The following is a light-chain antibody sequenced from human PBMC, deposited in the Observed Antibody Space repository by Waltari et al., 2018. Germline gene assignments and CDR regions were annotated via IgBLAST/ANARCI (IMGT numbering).Light chain of an antibody. CDR2: KVS. CDR3: MQSVQTRT. V-gene: IGKV2-30*01. J-gene: IGKJ2*01. Sequence: DVVMTQSPLSLPVTLGQPASISCRSSQSLAYSDGNSYLNWFQQRPGQSPRRLIYKVSNRDSGVPDRFSGSGSGTDFTLKISRVEAEDVGVYYCMQSVQTRTFGQGTKLEIK. CDR1: QSLAYSDGNSY.